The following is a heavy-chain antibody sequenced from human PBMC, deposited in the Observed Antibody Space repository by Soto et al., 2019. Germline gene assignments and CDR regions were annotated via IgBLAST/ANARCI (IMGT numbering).Heavy chain of an antibody. J-gene: IGHJ4*02. Sequence: EVQLVESGGGLVKPGGSLRLSCAASGFTFSIAWMSWVRQAPGKGLEWVGRIKSKTDGGATDYAAPVKGRFTISRDDSTNTLWLQMNSLNTEDTAVYYCTVYGGNGAFDSWGQGTLVTVSS. V-gene: IGHV3-15*01. CDR1: GFTFSIAW. CDR3: TVYGGNGAFDS. CDR2: IKSKTDGGAT. D-gene: IGHD4-17*01.